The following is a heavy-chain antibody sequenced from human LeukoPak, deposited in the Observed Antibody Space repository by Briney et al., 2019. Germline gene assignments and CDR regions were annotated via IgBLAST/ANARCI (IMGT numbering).Heavy chain of an antibody. V-gene: IGHV3-48*03. J-gene: IGHJ4*02. CDR1: EFTFSSYE. D-gene: IGHD5-18*01. Sequence: GGSLRLSCAASEFTFSSYEMNWVRQAPGKGLEWVSYISSSGSTIYYADSVKGRFTISRDNAKNSLYLQMNSLRAEDTAVYYCARGDTAMVTPDYWGQGTLVTVSS. CDR3: ARGDTAMVTPDY. CDR2: ISSSGSTI.